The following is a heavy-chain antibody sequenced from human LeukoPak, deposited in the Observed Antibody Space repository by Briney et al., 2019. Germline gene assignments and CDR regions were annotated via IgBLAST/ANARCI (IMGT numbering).Heavy chain of an antibody. CDR2: IYHSGST. V-gene: IGHV4-30-2*01. J-gene: IGHJ4*02. Sequence: SETLSLTCTVSGGSISSGGYYWSWIRQPPGKGLEWIGYIYHSGSTYYNPSLKSRVTISVGRSKNQFSLKLSSVTAADTAVYYCARLTSSSGWYGGGLDYWGQGTLVTVSS. CDR1: GGSISSGGYY. D-gene: IGHD6-19*01. CDR3: ARLTSSSGWYGGGLDY.